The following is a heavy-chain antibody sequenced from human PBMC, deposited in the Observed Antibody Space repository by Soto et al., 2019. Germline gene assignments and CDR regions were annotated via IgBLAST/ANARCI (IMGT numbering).Heavy chain of an antibody. CDR1: GGSISSGDYY. V-gene: IGHV4-30-4*01. CDR3: ARGLDTAMVPFDY. J-gene: IGHJ4*02. Sequence: QVQLQESGPGLVKPSQTLSLTCTVSGGSISSGDYYWSWILQPPGKGLEWIGYIYYSGSTYYNPSLRSRVTISVDTTKNHSSLKLSSVTAADTAVYYCARGLDTAMVPFDYWGQGTLVTVSS. CDR2: IYYSGST. D-gene: IGHD5-18*01.